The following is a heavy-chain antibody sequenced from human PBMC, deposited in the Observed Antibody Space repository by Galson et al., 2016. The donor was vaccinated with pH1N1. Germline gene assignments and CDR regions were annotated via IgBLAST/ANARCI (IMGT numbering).Heavy chain of an antibody. V-gene: IGHV3-23*01. Sequence: SLRLSCAASGFTFSRYAMSWVRQAPGMGLEWVSAIRGRGDDTYYATSAKGRFTISRDNSKNTLYLQMNSLRGDDTAVYSCAKLDYDFWSGYYRHFDYWGQGTLVTVSS. CDR1: GFTFSRYA. J-gene: IGHJ4*02. CDR3: AKLDYDFWSGYYRHFDY. D-gene: IGHD3-3*01. CDR2: IRGRGDDT.